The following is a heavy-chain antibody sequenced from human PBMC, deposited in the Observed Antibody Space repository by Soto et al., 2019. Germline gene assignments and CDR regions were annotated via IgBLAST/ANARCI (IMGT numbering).Heavy chain of an antibody. CDR2: ISYDGSNK. CDR3: AREEAVVVPAAMIDY. CDR1: GFTFSSYA. V-gene: IGHV3-30-3*01. D-gene: IGHD2-2*01. J-gene: IGHJ4*02. Sequence: GGSLRLSCAASGFTFSSYAMHWVRQAPGKGLEWVAVISYDGSNKYYADSVKGRFTISRDNSKNTRYLQMNSLRAEDTAVYYCAREEAVVVPAAMIDYWGQGTLVTVSS.